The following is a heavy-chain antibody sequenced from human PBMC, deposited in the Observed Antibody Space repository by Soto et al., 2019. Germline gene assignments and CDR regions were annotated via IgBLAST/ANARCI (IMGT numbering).Heavy chain of an antibody. CDR2: FSCYGRRDNT. CDR1: GFTFRSYD. D-gene: IGHD6-13*01. J-gene: IGHJ4*01. Sequence: EVQLLESGGGLVQPGGSLRLSCVGSGFTFRSYDMTWVRRAPGKGLEWVSSFSCYGRRDNTYYADSVKGRFAISRDNSRNTVYLQRDNIRVEETDVYYCAKSIYSNNGGPNAHWGPGTRVTVPS. CDR3: AKSIYSNNGGPNAH. V-gene: IGHV3-23*01.